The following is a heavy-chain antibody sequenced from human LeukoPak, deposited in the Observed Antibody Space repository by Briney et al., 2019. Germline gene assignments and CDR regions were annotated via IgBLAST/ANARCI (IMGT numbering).Heavy chain of an antibody. D-gene: IGHD3-10*01. CDR2: ISSSGNTK. V-gene: IGHV3-11*04. CDR1: GFTFSDYY. CDR3: ARDLRAYYYGSGTPFDY. Sequence: TTGGSLRLSCAASGFTFSDYYMSWIRQAPGKGLEWVSYISSSGNTKYYADSVKGRFTISRDNAKNSLYLQMNSLRAEDTAVYYCARDLRAYYYGSGTPFDYWGQGTLVTVSS. J-gene: IGHJ4*02.